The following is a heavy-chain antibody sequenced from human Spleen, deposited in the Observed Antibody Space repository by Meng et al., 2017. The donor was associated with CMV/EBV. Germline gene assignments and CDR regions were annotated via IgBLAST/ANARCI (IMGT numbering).Heavy chain of an antibody. CDR3: AKDHGVWNT. Sequence: LSLYCAASGFIFSSFAMSWVRQAPERGLEWVSTISGGGDATYYAGSVKGRFTISRDNSKNTLFLEMNSLRDDDTVVYYCAKDHGVWNTWGQGSLVTVSS. J-gene: IGHJ5*02. CDR1: GFIFSSFA. CDR2: ISGGGDAT. V-gene: IGHV3-23*01. D-gene: IGHD2-8*01.